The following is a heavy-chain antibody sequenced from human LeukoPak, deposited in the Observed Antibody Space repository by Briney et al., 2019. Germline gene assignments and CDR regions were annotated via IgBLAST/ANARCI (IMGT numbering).Heavy chain of an antibody. CDR3: ARVLLNSYGSGTHFDS. J-gene: IGHJ4*02. CDR1: GGSIASGGYY. D-gene: IGHD3-10*01. V-gene: IGHV4-31*03. CDR2: IYYSGST. Sequence: KPSQTLSLTCTVSGGSIASGGYYWTWIRQHPGKGLEWIGYIYYSGSTNYNPSLKSRVMMSADTSKNQFSLKLSSVTAADTAVYYCARVLLNSYGSGTHFDSWGQGTLVTVSS.